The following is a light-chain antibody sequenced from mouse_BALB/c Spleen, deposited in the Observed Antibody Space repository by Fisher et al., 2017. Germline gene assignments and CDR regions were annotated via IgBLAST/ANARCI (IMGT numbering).Light chain of an antibody. CDR2: STS. V-gene: IGKV4-74*01. J-gene: IGKJ4*01. CDR1: SSVSSSY. CDR3: FQGSGYPLT. Sequence: IVMTQSPAIMSASLGERVTMTCTASSSVSSSYLHWYQQKPGSSPKLWIYSTSNLASGVPARFSGSGSGNSYSLTISSMEAEDVATYYCFQGSGYPLTFGSGTKLEIK.